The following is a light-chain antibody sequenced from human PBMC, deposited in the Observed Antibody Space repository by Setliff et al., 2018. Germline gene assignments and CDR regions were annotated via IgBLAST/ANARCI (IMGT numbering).Light chain of an antibody. CDR3: QVWDSGSEHCG. CDR2: YDS. Sequence: SYELAQPPSVPVAPGKTARITCGGNNIGGKSVNWYQQKPGQAPGLVIYYDSDRPSGIPERFFGSNSGNTATLTISRVEAGDEADYYCQVWDSGSEHCGVGTGTKGTVL. J-gene: IGLJ1*01. CDR1: NIGGKS. V-gene: IGLV3-21*04.